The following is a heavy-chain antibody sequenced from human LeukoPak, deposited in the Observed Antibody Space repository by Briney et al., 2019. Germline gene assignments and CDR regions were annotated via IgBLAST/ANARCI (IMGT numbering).Heavy chain of an antibody. Sequence: GGSLRLSCAASGFTFSSYAMSWVRQAPGKGLEWVSAISGSGGSTYYADSVKGRFTISRDNSKNTLYLQMNSLRAEDTAVYYCAILPVRGVIINDYWGQGTLVTVSS. CDR1: GFTFSSYA. D-gene: IGHD3-10*01. V-gene: IGHV3-23*01. CDR3: AILPVRGVIINDY. J-gene: IGHJ4*02. CDR2: ISGSGGST.